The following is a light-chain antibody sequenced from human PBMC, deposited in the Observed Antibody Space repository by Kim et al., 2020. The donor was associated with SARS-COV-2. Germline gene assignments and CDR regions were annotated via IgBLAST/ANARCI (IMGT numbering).Light chain of an antibody. CDR2: DVN. CDR1: SSDVGGYNA. Sequence: QSALTQPASVSGSPGQSITISCTGTSSDVGGYNAVSWYQQHPGKAPKLMIYDVNSRPSGVSNRFSGSKSGNTASLTISDLKAEDEADYYCSSNTNNHPWVFGGGTQLTVL. V-gene: IGLV2-14*03. J-gene: IGLJ3*02. CDR3: SSNTNNHPWV.